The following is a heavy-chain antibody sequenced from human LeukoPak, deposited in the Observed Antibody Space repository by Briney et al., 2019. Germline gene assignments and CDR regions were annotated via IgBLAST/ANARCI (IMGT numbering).Heavy chain of an antibody. CDR3: ARDLNYVTLGYDILADVGYYFDY. J-gene: IGHJ4*02. D-gene: IGHD3-9*01. Sequence: GASVKVSCKASGYTFTMYGISWVRPAPGQGLQWLGWISPHNGNTKYAQDLQGRVSMTTDTSTSTAYLELRSLRSDDTAIYYCARDLNYVTLGYDILADVGYYFDYWGQGSLVTVSS. CDR1: GYTFTMYG. CDR2: ISPHNGNT. V-gene: IGHV1-18*01.